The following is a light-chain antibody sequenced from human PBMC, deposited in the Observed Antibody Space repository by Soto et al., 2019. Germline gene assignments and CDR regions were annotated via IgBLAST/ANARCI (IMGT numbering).Light chain of an antibody. CDR3: QQDNDWAYT. Sequence: EIVMTQSPATLSVSPGERATLSCRASQSISRNLAWYQQKPGQAPRLLIFDASTGATGVPARISGSGSGTDFTLTISSLQSEDFAVYYCQQDNDWAYTFGQGTKLEIK. V-gene: IGKV3-15*01. CDR2: DAS. J-gene: IGKJ2*01. CDR1: QSISRN.